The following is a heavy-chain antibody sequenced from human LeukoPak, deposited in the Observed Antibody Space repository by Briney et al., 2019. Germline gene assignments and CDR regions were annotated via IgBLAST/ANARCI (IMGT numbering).Heavy chain of an antibody. Sequence: SETLSLTXAVYGGSFSGYYWSWICQPPGKGLEWIGEINHSGSTNYNPSLKSRVTISVDTSKNQFSLKLSSVTAADTAVYYCARLKRRNRGSYIYYYYMDVWGKGTTVTVSS. D-gene: IGHD1-26*01. CDR2: INHSGST. CDR1: GGSFSGYY. J-gene: IGHJ6*03. V-gene: IGHV4-34*01. CDR3: ARLKRRNRGSYIYYYYMDV.